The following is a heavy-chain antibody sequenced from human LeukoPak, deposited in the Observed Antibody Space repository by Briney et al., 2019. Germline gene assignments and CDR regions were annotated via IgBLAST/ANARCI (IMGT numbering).Heavy chain of an antibody. CDR2: FCCCGSTI. CDR3: GYCSGGSCPFLQK. J-gene: IGHJ4*02. CDR1: GFTLRVYY. V-gene: IGHV3-11*04. D-gene: IGHD2-15*01. Sequence: GGSLSLFCAASGFTLRVYYMRCLREATGGVLEGVSYFCCCGSTIFYADSVKGRFTFSRDNAKNSLYLEMNSRRAEDRAVYYCGYCSGGSCPFLQKWGQGTLVTVSS.